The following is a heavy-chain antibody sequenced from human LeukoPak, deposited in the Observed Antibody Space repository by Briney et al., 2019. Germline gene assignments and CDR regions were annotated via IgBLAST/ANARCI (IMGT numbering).Heavy chain of an antibody. CDR2: INHSGST. CDR3: ARSTGYYYGSGSYYFDY. Sequence: PSETLSLTCAVYGGSFSGYYWSWLRQPPGKGLEWIGEINHSGSTNYNPSLKSRVTISVDTSKNQFSLKLSSVTAADTAVYYCARSTGYYYGSGSYYFDYWGQGTLVTVSS. D-gene: IGHD3-10*01. CDR1: GGSFSGYY. J-gene: IGHJ4*02. V-gene: IGHV4-34*01.